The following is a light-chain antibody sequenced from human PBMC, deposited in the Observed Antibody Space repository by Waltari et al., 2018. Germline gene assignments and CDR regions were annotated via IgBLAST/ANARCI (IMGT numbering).Light chain of an antibody. CDR1: VLPKQY. CDR2: KDT. J-gene: IGLJ2*01. V-gene: IGLV3-25*03. CDR3: QSIDVDALT. Sequence: SFELTQPPSVSVSPGQTATITCSGAVLPKQYVYCYQQKPGQAPVLLIYKDTERPSAIPERFSGSTSGTGTTVTLTIGGVQAEDEADYYCQSIDVDALTFGGGTKLTVL.